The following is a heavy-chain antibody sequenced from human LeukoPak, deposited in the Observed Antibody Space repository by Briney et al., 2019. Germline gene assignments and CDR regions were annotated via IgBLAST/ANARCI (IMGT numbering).Heavy chain of an antibody. J-gene: IGHJ4*02. CDR1: GFTRSSDW. CDR3: ARGGAAFAESVY. V-gene: IGHV3-7*01. Sequence: GGSLSRSCVASGFTRSSDWMSWVRQAPGKGLEWVANIDGDGSTEAYVDSLKGRFTISRDNAKNSLYLQMNNLRVEDTAVYYCARGGAAFAESVYWGQGTLVTVSS. CDR2: IDGDGSTE. D-gene: IGHD3-3*01.